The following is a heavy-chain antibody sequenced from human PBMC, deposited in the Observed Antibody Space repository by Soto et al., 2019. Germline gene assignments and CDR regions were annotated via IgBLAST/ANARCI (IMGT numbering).Heavy chain of an antibody. J-gene: IGHJ4*02. D-gene: IGHD2-15*01. CDR1: GFSFSNYW. CDR3: AKDGGRDSYYFDC. V-gene: IGHV3-7*03. Sequence: DVQLVESGGALVQPGGALRLSCATSGFSFSNYWMTWVRQAPGKGLAWVANIKPDGSEDFYVASVKGRFTISRDNAKNSVYLPMNRLRAEDTAVYVCAKDGGRDSYYFDCWGQGTLVTVSS. CDR2: IKPDGSED.